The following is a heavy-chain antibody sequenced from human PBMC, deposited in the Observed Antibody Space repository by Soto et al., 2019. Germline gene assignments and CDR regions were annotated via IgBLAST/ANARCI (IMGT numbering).Heavy chain of an antibody. V-gene: IGHV3-30*18. CDR2: ISYDGSNK. D-gene: IGHD6-19*01. CDR3: AKRGPTSSSGWFSIDY. CDR1: GFTFRSYV. Sequence: PGGSLRLSCAASGFTFRSYVMHWVRQSPGKGLEWVAIISYDGSNKYYAGSVKGRFNISRDDSKNTLYLQMNSLRAEDTAVYYCAKRGPTSSSGWFSIDYWGQGTLVTVSS. J-gene: IGHJ4*02.